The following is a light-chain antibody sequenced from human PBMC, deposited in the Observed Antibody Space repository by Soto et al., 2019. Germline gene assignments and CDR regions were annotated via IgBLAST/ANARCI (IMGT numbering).Light chain of an antibody. J-gene: IGLJ1*01. V-gene: IGLV2-14*01. CDR2: AVT. CDR1: SXDVGGYNY. Sequence: QSMLTQPVSVSGSPGQSITISCTGTSXDVGGYNYVSWYQQHPGKAPKLMIYAVTDRPSGVSSRFSGSKSGNTASLTISGLQAEDEADYYCSSYTSSSTLFGTGTKVNVL. CDR3: SSYTSSSTL.